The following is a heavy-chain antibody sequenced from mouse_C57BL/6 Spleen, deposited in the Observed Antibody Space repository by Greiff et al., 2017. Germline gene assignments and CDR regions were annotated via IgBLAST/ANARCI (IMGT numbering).Heavy chain of an antibody. V-gene: IGHV1-59*01. Sequence: QVQLQQPGAELVRPGTSVKLSCKASGYTFTSYWMHWVKQRPGQGLEWIGVIDPSDSYTNYNQKFKGKATLTVDTSSSTAYMQLSSLTSEDSAVYYCARQGGYYEEAWFAYWGQGTLVTVSA. CDR2: IDPSDSYT. CDR1: GYTFTSYW. J-gene: IGHJ3*01. D-gene: IGHD2-3*01. CDR3: ARQGGYYEEAWFAY.